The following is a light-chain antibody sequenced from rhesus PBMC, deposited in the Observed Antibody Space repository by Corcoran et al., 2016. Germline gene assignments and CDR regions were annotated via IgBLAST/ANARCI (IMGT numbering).Light chain of an antibody. V-gene: IGKV1-22*01. CDR2: KAS. CDR1: QSISRW. Sequence: DIQMTQSPSSLSASVGDTVTITCRASQSISRWLDWYQQKPGKAPKLLIYKASSLQSGVPSRFSGSGSGTDFTLPIRILQPEDFATYYCLQYSSSPFTFGPGTKLDIK. CDR3: LQYSSSPFT. J-gene: IGKJ3*01.